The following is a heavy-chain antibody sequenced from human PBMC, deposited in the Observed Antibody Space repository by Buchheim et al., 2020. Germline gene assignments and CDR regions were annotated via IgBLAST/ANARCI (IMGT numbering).Heavy chain of an antibody. V-gene: IGHV4-61*01. J-gene: IGHJ4*02. CDR2: IYYSGST. CDR3: ARAFPYYYDSSGYYYQKGLQFDY. Sequence: QVQLQESGPGLVKPSETLSLTCTVSGGSVSSGSYYWSWIRQPPGKGLEWIGYIYYSGSTNYNPSLKSRVTISVDTSKNQFSLKLSSVTAADTAVYYCARAFPYYYDSSGYYYQKGLQFDYWGQGTL. D-gene: IGHD3-22*01. CDR1: GGSVSSGSYY.